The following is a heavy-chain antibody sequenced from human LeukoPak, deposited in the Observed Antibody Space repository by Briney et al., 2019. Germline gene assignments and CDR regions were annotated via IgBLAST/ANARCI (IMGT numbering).Heavy chain of an antibody. V-gene: IGHV4-34*01. D-gene: IGHD3-10*01. CDR2: INHSGST. CDR3: ARGGVRGNY. Sequence: SETLSLTCAVYGGSFSGYYWSWIRQPPGKGLEWIGEINHSGSTNYNPSLKSGVTISVDTSKNQFSLKLSSVTAADTAVYYCARGGVRGNYWGQGTLVTVSS. J-gene: IGHJ4*02. CDR1: GGSFSGYY.